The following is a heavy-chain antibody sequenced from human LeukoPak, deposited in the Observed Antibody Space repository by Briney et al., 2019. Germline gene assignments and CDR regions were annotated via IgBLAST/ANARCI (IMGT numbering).Heavy chain of an antibody. CDR3: AREIWSGYSYYFDY. D-gene: IGHD3-3*01. Sequence: SVKVSCKASGGTFSSYAISWVRQASGQGLEWMGRIIPIFGTANYAQKFQGRVTITTDESTSTAYMELSSLRSEDTAVYYCAREIWSGYSYYFDYWGQGTLVTVSS. J-gene: IGHJ4*02. V-gene: IGHV1-69*05. CDR1: GGTFSSYA. CDR2: IIPIFGTA.